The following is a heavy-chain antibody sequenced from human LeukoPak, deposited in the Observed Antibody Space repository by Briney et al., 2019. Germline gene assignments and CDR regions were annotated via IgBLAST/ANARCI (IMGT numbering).Heavy chain of an antibody. CDR1: GVSISSYY. D-gene: IGHD1-26*01. CDR3: ARAPQWELLVDY. V-gene: IGHV4-59*01. Sequence: SETLSLTCTVSGVSISSYYWSWIRQPPGKGLEWIGYIYYSGSTNYNSSLKSRVTISVDTSKNQFSLKLSSVTAADTAVYYCARAPQWELLVDYWGQGTLVTVSS. CDR2: IYYSGST. J-gene: IGHJ4*02.